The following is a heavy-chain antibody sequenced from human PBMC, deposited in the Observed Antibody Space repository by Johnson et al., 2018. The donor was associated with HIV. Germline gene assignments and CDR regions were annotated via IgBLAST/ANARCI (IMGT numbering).Heavy chain of an antibody. D-gene: IGHD1-26*01. Sequence: VQLVESGGGLVQPGGSLRLSCAVSGFTVINNYMTWVRQAPGKGLEWVSIIYSGGSTYYADSVKGRFTISRDNSKNTLYLQMNSLRAEDTGMYYCASPSGRSRLAFDIWGQGTMVIVSS. CDR2: IYSGGST. V-gene: IGHV3-66*02. J-gene: IGHJ3*02. CDR3: ASPSGRSRLAFDI. CDR1: GFTVINNY.